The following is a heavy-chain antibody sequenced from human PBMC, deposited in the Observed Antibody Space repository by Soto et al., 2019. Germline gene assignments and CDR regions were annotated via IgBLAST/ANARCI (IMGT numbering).Heavy chain of an antibody. V-gene: IGHV4-30-4*01. J-gene: IGHJ4*02. CDR3: AREGGYGDYTDY. CDR1: GGSISSVGYY. CDR2: IYYSGST. Sequence: SETLSLTCTVFGGSISSVGYYRIWIRQPPGKGLEWIGYIYYSGSTYYNPSLKSRVTISVDTSKNQFSLKLSSVTAADTAVYYCAREGGYGDYTDYWGQGTLVTVSS. D-gene: IGHD4-17*01.